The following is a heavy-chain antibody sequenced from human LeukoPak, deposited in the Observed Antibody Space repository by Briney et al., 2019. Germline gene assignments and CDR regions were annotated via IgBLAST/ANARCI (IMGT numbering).Heavy chain of an antibody. CDR2: IYSSGST. Sequence: PSETLSLTCTVSGGSISSSFYYWAWIRPPPGKGLEWIGSIYSSGSTYYNPSLKSRVTISVDTSKNQFSLRLNSVTAADTAVYYCARHSGTYYYDSPYYWGQGTLVTVSS. CDR1: GGSISSSFYY. J-gene: IGHJ4*02. D-gene: IGHD3-22*01. CDR3: ARHSGTYYYDSPYY. V-gene: IGHV4-39*01.